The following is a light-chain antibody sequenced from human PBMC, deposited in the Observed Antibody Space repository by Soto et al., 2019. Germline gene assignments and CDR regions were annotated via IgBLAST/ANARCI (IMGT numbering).Light chain of an antibody. Sequence: IHMTQSPSAISASVGDRVTISCRARQGINRYVAWFQVTPGTAPKLLIYAASSLQSGVPSRFSGSGSGTDFPLTTSGLQPADLATYYCQQANSFPWTYGQGTKVDIK. V-gene: IGKV1-12*01. CDR2: AAS. J-gene: IGKJ1*01. CDR1: QGINRY. CDR3: QQANSFPWT.